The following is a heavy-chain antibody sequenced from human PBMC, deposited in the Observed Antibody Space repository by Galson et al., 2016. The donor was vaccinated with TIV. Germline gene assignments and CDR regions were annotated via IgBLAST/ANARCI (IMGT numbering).Heavy chain of an antibody. V-gene: IGHV2-5*02. Sequence: PALVKPTQPLTLTCTFSGFSLTTSGVGLGCIRQPPGKALEWLAHIYWGDDERYSPSLKSRLTITNDTSKNQVVLTMTNMDPVDTATFYCAYLPNMFYYGMDVWGQGTTVTVSS. CDR2: IYWGDDE. J-gene: IGHJ6*02. CDR3: AYLPNMFYYGMDV. D-gene: IGHD3-10*02. CDR1: GFSLTTSGVG.